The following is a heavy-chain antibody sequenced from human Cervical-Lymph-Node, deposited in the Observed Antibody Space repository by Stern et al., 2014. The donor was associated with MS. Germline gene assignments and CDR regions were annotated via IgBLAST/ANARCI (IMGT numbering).Heavy chain of an antibody. CDR2: ISGSGGNA. CDR3: TRGFTVTGTGYGVDV. V-gene: IGHV3-23*04. D-gene: IGHD6-19*01. CDR1: GFTFSHYA. J-gene: IGHJ6*02. Sequence: VQLVESGAGLMQPGGSLRLSCAPSGFTFSHYAMSWIRQAPGKGLEWIGSISGSGGNACYADSVKGRCTIFRDNSKNTLEMQMNSLRAEDSALYYCTRGFTVTGTGYGVDVWGQGTTVTVSS.